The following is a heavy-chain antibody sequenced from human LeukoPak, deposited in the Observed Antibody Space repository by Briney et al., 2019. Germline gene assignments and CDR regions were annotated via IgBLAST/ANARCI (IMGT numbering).Heavy chain of an antibody. CDR3: AKSFDY. V-gene: IGHV3-30-3*01. J-gene: IGHJ4*02. CDR2: ISYDGSNK. CDR1: GFTFSSYA. Sequence: GGSLRLSCAASGFTFSSYAMHWVRQAPGKGLEWVAVISYDGSNKYYADSVKGRFTISRDNSKNTLYLQMNSLRAEDTAVYYCAKSFDYWGQGTLVTVSS.